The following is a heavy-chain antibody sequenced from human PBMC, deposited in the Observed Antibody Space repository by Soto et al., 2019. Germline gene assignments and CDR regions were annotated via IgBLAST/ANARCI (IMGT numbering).Heavy chain of an antibody. CDR2: ISHSGST. D-gene: IGHD3-3*02. Sequence: SETLSLTCAVSDDSINISHWWNWVRQPPGKGLEGIGQISHSGSTNYNPSLTRRVTISVDKSKNHFSLKLTSVTAADTAVYYCAARHFWSGPWTETRHPYWGPRTLVTVSA. V-gene: IGHV4-4*02. CDR1: DDSINISHW. J-gene: IGHJ4*02. CDR3: AARHFWSGPWTETRHPY.